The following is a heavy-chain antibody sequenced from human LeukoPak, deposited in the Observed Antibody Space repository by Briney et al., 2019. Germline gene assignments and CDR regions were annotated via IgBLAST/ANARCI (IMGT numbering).Heavy chain of an antibody. CDR3: AREGGSGSYYKGAYYYYGMDV. Sequence: GGSLRLSCAASGFTFSSYSMNWVRQAPGKGLEWVSSISSGSSDIYSADSVKGRFTISRDNAKNSLYLQMNSLRAEDTAVYYCAREGGSGSYYKGAYYYYGMDVWGQGTTVTVSS. CDR1: GFTFSSYS. D-gene: IGHD3-10*01. V-gene: IGHV3-21*01. CDR2: ISSGSSDI. J-gene: IGHJ6*02.